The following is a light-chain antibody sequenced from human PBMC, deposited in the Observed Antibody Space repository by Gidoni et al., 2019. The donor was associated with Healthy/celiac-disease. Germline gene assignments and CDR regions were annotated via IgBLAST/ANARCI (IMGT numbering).Light chain of an antibody. CDR2: KAS. CDR1: QSISSW. J-gene: IGKJ1*01. V-gene: IGKV1-5*03. CDR3: QQYNSQPWT. Sequence: DLQMTQSPSTLSASVGDRVTITCRASQSISSWLAWYQQKPGKAPKLLIYKASSLESGVPSRVSGSGSGTECTLTISSLQPDDFATYYCQQYNSQPWTFGQGTKVEIK.